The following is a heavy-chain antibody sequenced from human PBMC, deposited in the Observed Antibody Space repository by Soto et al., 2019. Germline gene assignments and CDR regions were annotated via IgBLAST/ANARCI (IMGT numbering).Heavy chain of an antibody. CDR2: ICYSGST. CDR3: ARAIVVVPAAIGWNNWFDP. Sequence: SETLSLTCTVSGGSISSGGYYWSWIRQHPGKGLEWIGYICYSGSTYYNPSLKSRVTISVDTSKNQFSLKLSSVTAADTAVYYCARAIVVVPAAIGWNNWFDPWGQGTLVTVSS. J-gene: IGHJ5*02. CDR1: GGSISSGGYY. D-gene: IGHD2-2*01. V-gene: IGHV4-31*03.